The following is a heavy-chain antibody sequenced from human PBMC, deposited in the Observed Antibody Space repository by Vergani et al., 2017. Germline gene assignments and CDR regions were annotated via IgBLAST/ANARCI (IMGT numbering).Heavy chain of an antibody. D-gene: IGHD5-18*01. V-gene: IGHV3-23*01. J-gene: IGHJ4*02. CDR1: GFTFSSYA. CDR3: AKGGQLWYPNYLDY. Sequence: EVQLLESGGGLVQPGGSLSLSCAASGFTFSSYAMSWVRRAPGKGLEWVSAIRGSGGSTYYADSVKGRFTISRDNSKNTLYLQMNSLRAEDTAVYYCAKGGQLWYPNYLDYWGQGTLVTVSS. CDR2: IRGSGGST.